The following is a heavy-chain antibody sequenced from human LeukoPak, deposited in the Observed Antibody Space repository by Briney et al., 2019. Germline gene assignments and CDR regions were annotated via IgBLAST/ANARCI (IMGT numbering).Heavy chain of an antibody. Sequence: SETLSLTCAVYGGSFSGYYWSWIRQPPGKGLEWIGEINHSVSTNYNPSLTRRVTISVDTPKNQFSLKLSSVTAADTTVYFCARGNDDFFDSWGQGTLVTVSS. CDR1: GGSFSGYY. J-gene: IGHJ4*02. CDR2: INHSVST. CDR3: ARGNDDFFDS. D-gene: IGHD1-1*01. V-gene: IGHV4-34*01.